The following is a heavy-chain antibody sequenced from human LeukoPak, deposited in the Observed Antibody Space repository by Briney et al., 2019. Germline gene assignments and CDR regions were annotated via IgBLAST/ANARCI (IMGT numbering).Heavy chain of an antibody. CDR1: GGSISSGSYY. D-gene: IGHD6-19*01. CDR2: IYTSGST. J-gene: IGHJ4*02. CDR3: ARADGGWYYFDY. V-gene: IGHV4-61*02. Sequence: SETLSLTCTVSGGSISSGSYYWSWIRQPAGKGLEWIGRIYTSGSTNYNPSLKSRVTISVDTSKNQFSLKLSSVTAADTAVYYCARADGGWYYFDYWGRGTLVTVSS.